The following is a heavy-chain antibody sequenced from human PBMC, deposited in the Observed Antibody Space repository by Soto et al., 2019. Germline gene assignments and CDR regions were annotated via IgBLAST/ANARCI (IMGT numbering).Heavy chain of an antibody. CDR3: AKDMYNWNDGSTPFDY. D-gene: IGHD1-1*01. CDR2: ISWNSGSI. J-gene: IGHJ4*02. V-gene: IGHV3-9*01. Sequence: AGGSLRLSCAASGFTFDDYAMHWVRQAPGKGLEWVSGISWNSGSIGYADSVKGRFTISRDNAKNSLYLQMNSLRAEDTALYYCAKDMYNWNDGSTPFDYWGQGTLVTVSS. CDR1: GFTFDDYA.